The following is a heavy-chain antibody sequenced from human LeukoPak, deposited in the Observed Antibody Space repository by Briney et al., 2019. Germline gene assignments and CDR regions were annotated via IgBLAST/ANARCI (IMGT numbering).Heavy chain of an antibody. CDR1: GYSFTSYW. CDR3: ARADYARYGMDV. V-gene: IGHV5-51*01. D-gene: IGHD3-16*01. Sequence: GESLKISCKDSGYSFTSYWIGWVRQMPGEGLEWMGMIYFDDFDNTYSPSFRGPVTISADKSINTAYLQWSSLQASDTAMYYCARADYARYGMDVWGQGTTVTVSS. J-gene: IGHJ6*02. CDR2: IYFDDFDN.